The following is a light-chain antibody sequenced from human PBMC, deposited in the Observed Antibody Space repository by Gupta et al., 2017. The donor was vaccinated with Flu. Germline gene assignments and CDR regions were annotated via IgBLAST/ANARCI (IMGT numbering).Light chain of an antibody. V-gene: IGLV2-14*01. CDR3: GSYTINGTVV. CDR2: EVR. CDR1: SGDIGDYDY. Sequence: QSALTQPASVSGSPGQSITISCTGTSGDIGDYDYVSWYQHYPGKPPGLIIFEVRFRPSGISHRFSGSKSGNTASLTISGLQPEDEADYYCGSYTINGTVVLGGGTKVTVL. J-gene: IGLJ2*01.